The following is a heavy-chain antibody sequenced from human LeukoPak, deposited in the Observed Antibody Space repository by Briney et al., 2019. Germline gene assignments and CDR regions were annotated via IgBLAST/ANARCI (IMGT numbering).Heavy chain of an antibody. D-gene: IGHD6-19*01. Sequence: GASVKVSCKVSGYTLTELSMHWVRQAPGKGLEWMGGFDPEDGETIYAQKFQGRVTMTEDTSTDTAYMELSSLRSEDTAVYYCATYSSGWYEEYFQHWGQGTLVTVSS. CDR2: FDPEDGET. J-gene: IGHJ1*01. V-gene: IGHV1-24*01. CDR1: GYTLTELS. CDR3: ATYSSGWYEEYFQH.